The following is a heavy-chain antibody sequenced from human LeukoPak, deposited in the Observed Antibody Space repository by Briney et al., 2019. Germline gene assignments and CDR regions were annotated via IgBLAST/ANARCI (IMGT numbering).Heavy chain of an antibody. Sequence: SVKVSCKASGGTFSGYAISWVRQAPGQGLEWMGRIIPILGIANYAQKFQGRVTITADKSTRTAYMELSSLRSEDTAVYYCARETYCGGDCYSELWFDPWGQGTLVTVSS. J-gene: IGHJ5*02. CDR3: ARETYCGGDCYSELWFDP. D-gene: IGHD2-21*02. CDR1: GGTFSGYA. CDR2: IIPILGIA. V-gene: IGHV1-69*04.